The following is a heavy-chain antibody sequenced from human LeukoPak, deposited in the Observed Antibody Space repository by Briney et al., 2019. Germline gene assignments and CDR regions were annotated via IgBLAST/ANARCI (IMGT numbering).Heavy chain of an antibody. CDR3: ARDDGSGSYYTGVDYYYGMDV. J-gene: IGHJ6*02. Sequence: GGSLRLSCAASGFTFSSYSMNWVRQAPGKGLEWVSYISSSSSTIYYADSVKGRFTISRDNAKNSLYLQMNSLRAEDTAVYHCARDDGSGSYYTGVDYYYGMDVWGQGTTVTVSS. D-gene: IGHD3-10*01. V-gene: IGHV3-48*04. CDR2: ISSSSSTI. CDR1: GFTFSSYS.